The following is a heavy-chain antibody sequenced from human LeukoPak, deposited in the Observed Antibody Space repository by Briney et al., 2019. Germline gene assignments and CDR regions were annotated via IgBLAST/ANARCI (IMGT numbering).Heavy chain of an antibody. CDR1: GYTFTSYY. J-gene: IGHJ4*02. CDR3: AGGGYYGSGSYYLPFDY. D-gene: IGHD3-10*01. Sequence: ASVKVSCKASGYTFTSYYMHWARQAPGQGLEWMGIINPSGGSTSYAQKFQGRVTMTRDTSTSTVYMELSSLRSEDTAVYYCAGGGYYGSGSYYLPFDYWGQGTLVTVSS. V-gene: IGHV1-46*01. CDR2: INPSGGST.